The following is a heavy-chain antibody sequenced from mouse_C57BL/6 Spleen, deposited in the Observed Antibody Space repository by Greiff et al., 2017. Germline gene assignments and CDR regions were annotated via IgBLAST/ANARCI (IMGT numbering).Heavy chain of an antibody. CDR2: INPNYGTT. J-gene: IGHJ2*01. D-gene: IGHD1-1*01. V-gene: IGHV1-39*01. CDR1: GYSFTDYN. Sequence: EVQLQESGPELVKPGASVKISCKASGYSFTDYNMNWVKQSNGKSLEWIGVINPNYGTTSYNQKFKGKATLTVDQSSSTAYMQLNRLTSEDSAVYYCARGTLYGSSYYFDYWGQGTTLTVSS. CDR3: ARGTLYGSSYYFDY.